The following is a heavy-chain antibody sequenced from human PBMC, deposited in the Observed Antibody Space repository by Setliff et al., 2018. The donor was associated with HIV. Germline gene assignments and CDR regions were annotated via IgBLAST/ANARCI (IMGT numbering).Heavy chain of an antibody. CDR2: ISTYNGNT. CDR1: GYTVTSYG. D-gene: IGHD5-18*01. CDR3: ASGMRWYTAMGDACYI. Sequence: ASVKVSCKASGYTVTSYGISWVRQAPGQGLEWMGWISTYNGNTNYAQKLQGRVTMTTDTSTSTAYMELRSLKAEDTAIYFCASGMRWYTAMGDACYIWGQGTMVTVSS. J-gene: IGHJ3*02. V-gene: IGHV1-18*01.